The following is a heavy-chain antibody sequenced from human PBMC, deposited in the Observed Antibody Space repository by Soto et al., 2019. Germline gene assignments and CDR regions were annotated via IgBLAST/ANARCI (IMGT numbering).Heavy chain of an antibody. D-gene: IGHD2-15*01. CDR3: AREEAAWPLAYGLDV. CDR2: IGTRSDI. CDR1: GFTFSSYS. V-gene: IGHV3-21*01. J-gene: IGHJ6*02. Sequence: GGSLRLSCAASGFTFSSYSMHWVRQAPGKGLEWVSSIGTRSDIYYADSVKGRFTISRDNAKNSLSLQMNSMTAEDTAVYYCAREEAAWPLAYGLDVWGQGTTVTVSS.